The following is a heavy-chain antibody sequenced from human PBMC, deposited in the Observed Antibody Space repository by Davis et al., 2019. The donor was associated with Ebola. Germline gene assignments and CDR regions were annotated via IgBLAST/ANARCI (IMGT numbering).Heavy chain of an antibody. CDR3: ARVKPIYGSGSYRYYGMDV. J-gene: IGHJ6*02. V-gene: IGHV3-33*01. D-gene: IGHD3-10*01. CDR1: GFTFSSYG. Sequence: GESLKISCAASGFTFSSYGMHWVRQAPGKGLEWVAVIWYDGSNKYYADSVKGRFTISRDNSKNTLYLQMNSLRAEDTAVYYCARVKPIYGSGSYRYYGMDVWGQGTTVTVSS. CDR2: IWYDGSNK.